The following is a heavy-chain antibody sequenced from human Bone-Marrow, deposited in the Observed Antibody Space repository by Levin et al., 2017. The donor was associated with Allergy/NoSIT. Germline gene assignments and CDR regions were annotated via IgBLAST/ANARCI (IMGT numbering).Heavy chain of an antibody. D-gene: IGHD2-8*01. CDR2: IHYSGTT. V-gene: IGHV4-59*01. Sequence: GSLRLSCSVSGGSMSSYYWAWIRQPPGKGLECIGDIHYSGTTNYNPALKSRVTISVDTSKNVFSLRLTSVTAADTAVYYCARSSTNGLCYNYWGQGTLVTVSS. CDR3: ARSSTNGLCYNY. J-gene: IGHJ4*02. CDR1: GGSMSSYY.